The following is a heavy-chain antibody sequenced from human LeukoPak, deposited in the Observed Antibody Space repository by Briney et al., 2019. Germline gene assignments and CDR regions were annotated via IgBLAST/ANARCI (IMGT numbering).Heavy chain of an antibody. D-gene: IGHD4/OR15-4a*01. V-gene: IGHV3-15*01. CDR2: IKSKGNGGTT. Sequence: GGSLRLSCAASGFTFSAAWMNWVRQAPGKGLEWVGRIKSKGNGGTTDFAAPVRDRFTISRDDSRNMLNLQMNSLRAEDTAGYYCVADLPGTNSPYFDYWGQGTLVTVSS. CDR3: VADLPGTNSPYFDY. CDR1: GFTFSAAW. J-gene: IGHJ4*02.